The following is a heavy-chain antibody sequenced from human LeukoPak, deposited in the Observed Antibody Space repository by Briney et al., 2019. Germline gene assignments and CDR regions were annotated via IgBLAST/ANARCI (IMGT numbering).Heavy chain of an antibody. V-gene: IGHV4-61*02. CDR1: GGSISSGSYY. J-gene: IGHJ4*02. CDR3: ARDTWGTTYYFDY. CDR2: IYTSGST. D-gene: IGHD3-16*01. Sequence: SQTLSLTCTVSGGSISSGSYYWSWIRQPAGKGLEWIGRIYTSGSTNYNPSLKSRVTISIDTSKNQFPLKLSSVTAADTAVYYCARDTWGTTYYFDYWGQETLVTVSS.